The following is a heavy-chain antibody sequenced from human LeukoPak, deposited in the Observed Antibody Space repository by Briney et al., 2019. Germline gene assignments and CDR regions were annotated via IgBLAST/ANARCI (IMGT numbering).Heavy chain of an antibody. Sequence: SSETLSLTCTVSGGSISSYYWSWIRQPPGKGLEWIGYIYYSGSTNYNPSLKSRVTISVDTSKNQFSLKLSSVTATDTAVYYCARGRIGRVVPAARKYNWFDPWGQGTLVTVSS. CDR3: ARGRIGRVVPAARKYNWFDP. J-gene: IGHJ5*02. CDR1: GGSISSYY. CDR2: IYYSGST. D-gene: IGHD2-2*01. V-gene: IGHV4-59*08.